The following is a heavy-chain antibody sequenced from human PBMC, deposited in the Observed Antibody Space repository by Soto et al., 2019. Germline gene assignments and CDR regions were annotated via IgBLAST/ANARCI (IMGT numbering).Heavy chain of an antibody. V-gene: IGHV4-61*01. CDR3: ARGGEPLGYYGLDV. J-gene: IGHJ6*02. CDR1: GGSVRSGNHF. Sequence: QVQLQESSPGLLKASETLSLTCSVSGGSVRSGNHFWNWIRQPPGRGLEWLGYMYYTGVTNYNPSLQSRVSMSVDTSKDQFSLNLTSLTAADTAVYYCARGGEPLGYYGLDVWGQGTTVTVSS. CDR2: MYYTGVT.